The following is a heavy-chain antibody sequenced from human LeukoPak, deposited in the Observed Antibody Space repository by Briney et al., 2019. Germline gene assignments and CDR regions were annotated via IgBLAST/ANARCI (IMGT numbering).Heavy chain of an antibody. CDR3: ARVRYSYGPAYSV. J-gene: IGHJ6*02. Sequence: SETLSLTCTVSGGSISNYYWSWIRQPPGKGLEWIGYIYYSGSTNYNPSLKSRVTISVDTSKNQFSLKLSSVTAADTAVYYCARVRYSYGPAYSVWGQGTTVTVSS. CDR1: GGSISNYY. V-gene: IGHV4-59*01. CDR2: IYYSGST. D-gene: IGHD5-18*01.